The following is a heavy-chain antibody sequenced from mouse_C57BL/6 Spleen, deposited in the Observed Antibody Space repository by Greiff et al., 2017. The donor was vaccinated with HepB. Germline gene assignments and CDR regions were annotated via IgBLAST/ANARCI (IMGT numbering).Heavy chain of an antibody. Sequence: EVKLVESGGGLVQPGGSLKLSCAASGFTFSDYYMYWVRQTPEKRLEWVAYISNGGGSTYYPDTVKGRFTISRDNAKNTLYLQMSRLKSEDTAMYYCARHGGDYYGSSPFAYWGQGTLVTVSA. V-gene: IGHV5-12*01. D-gene: IGHD1-1*01. J-gene: IGHJ3*01. CDR2: ISNGGGST. CDR1: GFTFSDYY. CDR3: ARHGGDYYGSSPFAY.